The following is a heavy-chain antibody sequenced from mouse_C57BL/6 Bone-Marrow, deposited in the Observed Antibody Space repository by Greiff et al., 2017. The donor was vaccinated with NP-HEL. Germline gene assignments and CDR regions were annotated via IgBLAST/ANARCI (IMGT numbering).Heavy chain of an antibody. CDR1: GYAFTNYL. Sequence: QVQLQQSGAELVRPGTSVKVSCKASGYAFTNYLIEWVKQRPGQGLEWIGVINPGSGGTNYNEQFKGKATLTADKSSSTAYMQLSSLTSEDSAVYFCARSSAYWGQGTSVTVSS. CDR3: ARSSAY. D-gene: IGHD3-1*01. J-gene: IGHJ4*01. CDR2: INPGSGGT. V-gene: IGHV1-54*01.